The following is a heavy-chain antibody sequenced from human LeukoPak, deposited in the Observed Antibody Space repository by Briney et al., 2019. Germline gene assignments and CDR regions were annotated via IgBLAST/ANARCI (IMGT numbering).Heavy chain of an antibody. J-gene: IGHJ2*01. CDR3: ARDRDTAMVTSDWYFDL. V-gene: IGHV4-59*01. Sequence: SETLSLTCTVSGGPISSYYWSWIRQPPGKGLEWIGYIYYSGSTNYNPSLKSRVTISVDTSKNQFSLKLSSVTAADTAVYYCARDRDTAMVTSDWYFDLWGRGTLVTVSS. CDR1: GGPISSYY. CDR2: IYYSGST. D-gene: IGHD5-18*01.